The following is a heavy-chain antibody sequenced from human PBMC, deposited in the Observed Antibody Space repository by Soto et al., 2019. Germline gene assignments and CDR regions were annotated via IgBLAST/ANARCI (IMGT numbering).Heavy chain of an antibody. V-gene: IGHV3-13*01. CDR2: IGTAGDT. J-gene: IGHJ4*02. D-gene: IGHD3-22*01. CDR1: GFTFSSYD. Sequence: PGGSLRLSCAASGFTFSSYDMHWVRQATGKGLEWVSAIGTAGDTYYPGSVKGRFTISRENAKNSLYLQMNSLRAEDTAVYYCARSPPLYYYDSSGYFYYFDYWGQGTLVTVSS. CDR3: ARSPPLYYYDSSGYFYYFDY.